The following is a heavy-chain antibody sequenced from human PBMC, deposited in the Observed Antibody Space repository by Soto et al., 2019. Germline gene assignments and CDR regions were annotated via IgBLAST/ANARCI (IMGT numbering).Heavy chain of an antibody. CDR1: GYTFIDYD. V-gene: IGHV1-8*01. J-gene: IGHJ5*01. D-gene: IGHD2-2*01. Sequence: ASVKVSCKASGYTFIDYDINWVRQAPGQGLEWMGWVSPNSGNTGYAQRFQDRVTMTRDTSISTAYMELSSLRFEDTAMYYCARGRFYSETSTWFGFWGQGTPVTVSS. CDR2: VSPNSGNT. CDR3: ARGRFYSETSTWFGF.